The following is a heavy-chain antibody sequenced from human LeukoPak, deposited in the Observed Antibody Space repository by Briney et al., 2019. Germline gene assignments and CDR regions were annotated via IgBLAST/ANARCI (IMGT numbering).Heavy chain of an antibody. V-gene: IGHV1-69*05. J-gene: IGHJ5*02. CDR3: AREQRNYYDSSGYYAGNWFDP. CDR2: IIPIFGTA. D-gene: IGHD3-22*01. CDR1: GGTFSSYA. Sequence: SVKVSCKASGGTFSSYAISWVRQAPGQGLEWMGRIIPIFGTANYAQKFQGRVTITTDESTSTAYMELSSLRSEDTAVYYCAREQRNYYDSSGYYAGNWFDPWGQGTLVTVSS.